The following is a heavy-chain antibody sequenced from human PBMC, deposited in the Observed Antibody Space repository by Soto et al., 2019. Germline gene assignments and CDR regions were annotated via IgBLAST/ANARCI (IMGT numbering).Heavy chain of an antibody. CDR3: ARYLGSSRRNQYYGMDV. D-gene: IGHD1-26*01. V-gene: IGHV5-51*01. J-gene: IGHJ6*02. Sequence: LGESLKISCKGSGYSFTSYWIGWVRQMPGKGLEWMGIIYPGDSDTRYSPSFQGQVTISADKSISTAYLQWSSLKASDTAMYYCARYLGSSRRNQYYGMDVWGHGTTVTVS. CDR2: IYPGDSDT. CDR1: GYSFTSYW.